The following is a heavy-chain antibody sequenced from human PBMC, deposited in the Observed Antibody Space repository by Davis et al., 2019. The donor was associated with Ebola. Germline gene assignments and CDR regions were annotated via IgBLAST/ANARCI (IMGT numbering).Heavy chain of an antibody. D-gene: IGHD3-3*01. CDR1: GLTVRSSH. CDR3: AKSGLSFGVVKYHYGMDV. J-gene: IGHJ6*04. V-gene: IGHV3-53*01. CDR2: LYSGDTT. Sequence: GESLKISCAASGLTVRSSHMSWVRQAPGKGLEWVSVLYSGDTTYYSESVKGRFTVSRHNSKNTLYLQMNSLRAEDTAVYYCAKSGLSFGVVKYHYGMDVWGKGTTVTVSS.